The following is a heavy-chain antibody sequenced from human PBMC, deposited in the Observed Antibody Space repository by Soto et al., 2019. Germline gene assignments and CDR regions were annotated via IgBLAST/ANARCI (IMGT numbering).Heavy chain of an antibody. V-gene: IGHV3-33*01. D-gene: IGHD4-17*01. Sequence: QVQLVESGGGVVQPGRSLRLSCEASGFIFNNYGMNWVRQAPGKGPEWVALIWFDGSNRYYADSVKGRFTISRDNFMNTLYLQMSSLRVEDTAMYYCARDKQISLTVIDAFDIWGQGTMVTVSS. J-gene: IGHJ3*02. CDR2: IWFDGSNR. CDR3: ARDKQISLTVIDAFDI. CDR1: GFIFNNYG.